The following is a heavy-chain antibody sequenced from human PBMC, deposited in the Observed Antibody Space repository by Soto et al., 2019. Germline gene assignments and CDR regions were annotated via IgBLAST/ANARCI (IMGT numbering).Heavy chain of an antibody. J-gene: IGHJ6*02. Sequence: ASVKVSCKASGYTFTNNDVSWVRQAPGQGLEWMGWINPNSGGTNYAQKFQGRVTMTRDTSISTAYMELSRLRSDDTAVYYCARDLEVITTYYYYYGMDVWGQGTTVTVSS. CDR2: INPNSGGT. CDR1: GYTFTNND. V-gene: IGHV1-2*02. CDR3: ARDLEVITTYYYYYGMDV. D-gene: IGHD3-22*01.